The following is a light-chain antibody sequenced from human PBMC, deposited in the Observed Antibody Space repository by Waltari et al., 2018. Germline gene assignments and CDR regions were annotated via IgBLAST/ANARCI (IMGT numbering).Light chain of an antibody. Sequence: QSALTQPASVSGSPGQSLTISCPGTSSDIGTFNYVSWYQQHPGKAPKLIIFEVSNRPSGVSNRFSAAKSGNTASLTISGLQAEDEADYYCSSLTSSSTYVFGTGTKVTVL. CDR1: SSDIGTFNY. CDR2: EVS. CDR3: SSLTSSSTYV. V-gene: IGLV2-14*01. J-gene: IGLJ1*01.